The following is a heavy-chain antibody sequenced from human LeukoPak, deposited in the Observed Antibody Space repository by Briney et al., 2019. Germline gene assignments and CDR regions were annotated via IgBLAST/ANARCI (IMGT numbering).Heavy chain of an antibody. CDR1: GFTFSHYP. D-gene: IGHD6-19*01. Sequence: PGGSLRLSCAASGFTFSHYPMTWVRQAPGKGLEWVASIKQDASEIFYVDSVKGRFTISRDNAEKSLYLHMNSLRAEDTAVYYCARDPNSSGWYMYNWFDPWGQGTLVTVSS. J-gene: IGHJ5*02. V-gene: IGHV3-7*01. CDR3: ARDPNSSGWYMYNWFDP. CDR2: IKQDASEI.